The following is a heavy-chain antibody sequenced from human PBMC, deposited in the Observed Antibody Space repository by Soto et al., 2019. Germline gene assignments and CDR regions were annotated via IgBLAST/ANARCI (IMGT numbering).Heavy chain of an antibody. D-gene: IGHD2-2*01. Sequence: AGSLTPSSAAYGFTFSSYSMNWVRQAPGKGLEWVSSISSSSSYIYYADSVKGRFTISRDNAKNSLYLQMNSLRAEDTAVYYCARDRYCSSTSCYGHYYYYGMDVWGQGTTVTVSS. CDR3: ARDRYCSSTSCYGHYYYYGMDV. V-gene: IGHV3-21*01. CDR1: GFTFSSYS. CDR2: ISSSSSYI. J-gene: IGHJ6*02.